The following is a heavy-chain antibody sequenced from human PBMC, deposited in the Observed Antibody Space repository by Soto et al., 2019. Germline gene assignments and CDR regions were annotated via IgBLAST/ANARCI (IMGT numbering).Heavy chain of an antibody. CDR2: INHSGST. V-gene: IGHV4-34*01. D-gene: IGHD3-3*01. Sequence: SETLSLTCAVYGGSFSGYYWSWIRQPPGKGLEWIGEINHSGSTNYNPSLKSRVTISVDTSKNQFSLKLSSVTAADTAVHYCASYYDFWSGPYFDPWGQGTLVTVSS. CDR3: ASYYDFWSGPYFDP. CDR1: GGSFSGYY. J-gene: IGHJ5*02.